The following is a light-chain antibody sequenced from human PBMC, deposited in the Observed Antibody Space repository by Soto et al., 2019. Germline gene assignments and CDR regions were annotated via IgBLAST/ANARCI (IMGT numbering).Light chain of an antibody. Sequence: QSALTPPRPVSGSPGQSVTISCTGTSSDVGGYNYVSWYQQHPGKAPKLMIYDVSKRPSGVPDRFSGSKSGNTASLTISGLQAGDEADYYCCSYAGSYTLYVFGTGTKVTVL. CDR1: SSDVGGYNY. V-gene: IGLV2-11*01. J-gene: IGLJ1*01. CDR3: CSYAGSYTLYV. CDR2: DVS.